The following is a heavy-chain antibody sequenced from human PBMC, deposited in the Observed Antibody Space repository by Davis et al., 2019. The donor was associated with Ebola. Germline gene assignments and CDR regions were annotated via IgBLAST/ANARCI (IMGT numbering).Heavy chain of an antibody. CDR3: ARDFESYFDY. Sequence: GESLKISCAASGFTFSSYAMRWVRQAPGKGLEWVSGISNSGGSAYYGDSVKGRFTISRDNSKNTLFLQMNSLRAEDTAVYYCARDFESYFDYWGQGTLVTVSS. CDR2: ISNSGGSA. CDR1: GFTFSSYA. J-gene: IGHJ4*02. V-gene: IGHV3-23*01.